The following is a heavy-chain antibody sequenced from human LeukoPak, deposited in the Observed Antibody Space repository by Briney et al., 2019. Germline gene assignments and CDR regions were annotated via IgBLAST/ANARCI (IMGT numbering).Heavy chain of an antibody. CDR3: AAMYYEFWSGSTPTYYYYYIDI. Sequence: SETPSLTCTVSGGSLCGYYWSWIRQPPGKGLECIGYIYYSGSTNYNPSPKRGVTISVDTSKNQSSLKLSSVTAAATAVYYGAAMYYEFWSGSTPTYYYYYIDIWGNGTPVTVSS. V-gene: IGHV4-59*01. CDR1: GGSLCGYY. J-gene: IGHJ6*03. CDR2: IYYSGST. D-gene: IGHD3-3*01.